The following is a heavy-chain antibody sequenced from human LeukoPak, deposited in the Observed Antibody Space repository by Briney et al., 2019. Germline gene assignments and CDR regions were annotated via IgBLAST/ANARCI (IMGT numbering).Heavy chain of an antibody. D-gene: IGHD2-15*01. V-gene: IGHV3-7*01. CDR2: IKEDGGER. CDR3: VRDRGIVGQFDP. Sequence: GGSLRLSCAASGFSFSSYWMTWVRQVRGQGLQWVANIKEDGGERNYVDSVRGRFIISRDNAKNSLHLQMNSLRADDTGVYHCVRDRGIVGQFDPWGRGTLVTVSS. J-gene: IGHJ5*02. CDR1: GFSFSSYW.